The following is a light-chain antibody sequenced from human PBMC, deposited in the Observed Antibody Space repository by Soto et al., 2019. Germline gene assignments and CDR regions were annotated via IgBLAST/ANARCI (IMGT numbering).Light chain of an antibody. J-gene: IGLJ1*01. CDR3: SSYTSSSPPYV. Sequence: QSALTQPASVSGSPGQSITISCTGTSSDVGGYNYVSWYQQHPGKAPKLMIYDVSNRPSGVSNRFSGSKSGNTASLTISGLQAEDEADYYCSSYTSSSPPYVFGTGTKVTVL. CDR2: DVS. CDR1: SSDVGGYNY. V-gene: IGLV2-14*01.